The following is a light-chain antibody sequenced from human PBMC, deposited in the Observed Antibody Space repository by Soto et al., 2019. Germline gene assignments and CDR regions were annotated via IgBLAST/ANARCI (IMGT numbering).Light chain of an antibody. V-gene: IGLV2-8*01. CDR2: EVN. J-gene: IGLJ2*01. CDR1: SSDVGGYNY. Sequence: QSVLTQPPSASGSPGQSVTISCTGTSSDVGGYNYVSWYQQHPGKAPKLMIFEVNKRPSGVPDRLSGSKSGNTASLTVSGLQAEDEADYYCTSYAGSNNLIFGGGTKLTVL. CDR3: TSYAGSNNLI.